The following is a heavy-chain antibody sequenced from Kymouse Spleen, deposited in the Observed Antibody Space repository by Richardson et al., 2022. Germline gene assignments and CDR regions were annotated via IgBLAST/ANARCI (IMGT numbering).Heavy chain of an antibody. CDR3: AKDSYSGSYYYYYYGMDV. D-gene: IGHD1-26*01. V-gene: IGHV3-43*01. CDR1: GFTFDDYT. CDR2: ISWDGGST. J-gene: IGHJ6*02. Sequence: EVQLVESGGVVVQPGGSLRLSCAASGFTFDDYTMHWVRQAPGKGLEWVSLISWDGGSTYYADSVKGRFTISRDNSKNSLYLQMNSLRTEDTALYYCAKDSYSGSYYYYYYGMDVWGQGTTVTVSS.